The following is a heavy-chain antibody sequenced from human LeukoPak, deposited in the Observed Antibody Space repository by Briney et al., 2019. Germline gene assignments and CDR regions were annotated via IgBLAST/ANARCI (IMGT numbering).Heavy chain of an antibody. V-gene: IGHV1-69*02. D-gene: IGHD3-10*01. CDR1: GGTFSSYT. CDR3: ARGDYGSGSYLQDY. J-gene: IGHJ4*02. CDR2: IIPILGIA. Sequence: SVKVSCKASGGTFSSYTISWVRQAPGQGLEWMGRIIPILGIANYAQKFQGRVTITADKPTSTAYMELSSLRSEDTAVYYCARGDYGSGSYLQDYWGQGTLVTVSS.